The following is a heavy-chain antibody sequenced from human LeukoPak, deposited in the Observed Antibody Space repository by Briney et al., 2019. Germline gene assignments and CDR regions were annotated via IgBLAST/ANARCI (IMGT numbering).Heavy chain of an antibody. Sequence: PGGSLRLSCAASEFTFSSYSMNWVRQAPGKGLEWVSSISSSSSYIYYADSVKGRFTISRDNAKNSLYLQMNSLRAEDTAVYYSVSDVAGEGYCSSFSCYGADAFDIWGQGTMVTVSS. J-gene: IGHJ3*02. CDR3: VSDVAGEGYCSSFSCYGADAFDI. V-gene: IGHV3-21*01. D-gene: IGHD2-2*01. CDR1: EFTFSSYS. CDR2: ISSSSSYI.